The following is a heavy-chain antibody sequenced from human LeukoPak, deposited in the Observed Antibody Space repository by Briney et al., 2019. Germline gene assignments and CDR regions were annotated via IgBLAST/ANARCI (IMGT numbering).Heavy chain of an antibody. V-gene: IGHV3-11*04. CDR2: ISSSGSSR. CDR1: GFTFGDYY. CDR3: ASSGYYFNWFDP. D-gene: IGHD3-22*01. J-gene: IGHJ5*02. Sequence: GGSLRLSCAASGFTFGDYYMSWIRQAPGKGLGWVSYISSSGSSRYYADSVKGRFSISRDNGKNSLYLQMSSLRAEDTAVYYCASSGYYFNWFDPWGQGTLVTVSS.